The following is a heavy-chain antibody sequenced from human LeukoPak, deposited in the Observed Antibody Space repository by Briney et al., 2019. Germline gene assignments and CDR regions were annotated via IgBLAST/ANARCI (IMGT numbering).Heavy chain of an antibody. CDR1: GGSISSYY. D-gene: IGHD3-22*01. J-gene: IGHJ4*02. Sequence: PSETLSLTCTVSGGSISSYYWSWIRQPPGKGLEWIGYIYYSGSTNYNPSLKSRVTISVDTSKNQFSLKLSSVTAADTAVYYCARVDYYDSSGQYHFDYWGQGTLVTVSS. V-gene: IGHV4-59*08. CDR2: IYYSGST. CDR3: ARVDYYDSSGQYHFDY.